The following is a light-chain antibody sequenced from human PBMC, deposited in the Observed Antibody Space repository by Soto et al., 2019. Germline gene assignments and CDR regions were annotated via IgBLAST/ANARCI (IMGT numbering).Light chain of an antibody. CDR1: QSVSFW. Sequence: DIGMTQSPSSLSASVGERVTLSCRASQSVSFWLAWYQQKPGKAPKLLIYKASTLESGVPSRFSGGGFGTEFTLTSSSLQPDDYATYYCQQYQTFWTFGQGTKVAIK. CDR2: KAS. CDR3: QQYQTFWT. J-gene: IGKJ1*01. V-gene: IGKV1-5*03.